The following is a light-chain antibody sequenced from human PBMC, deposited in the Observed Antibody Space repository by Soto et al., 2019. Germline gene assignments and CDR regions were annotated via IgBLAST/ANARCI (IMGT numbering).Light chain of an antibody. Sequence: EIVLTQSPDTLSLSPGERATFSCRATQSITNKYVAWYQQKAGQAHRLLIYGASTRATGIPARFTGSGAGRAFTLIITRLEPEDFAVYYCHQYLDSPSTFGQGTNVEIK. CDR1: QSITNKY. CDR2: GAS. J-gene: IGKJ2*02. CDR3: HQYLDSPST. V-gene: IGKV3-20*01.